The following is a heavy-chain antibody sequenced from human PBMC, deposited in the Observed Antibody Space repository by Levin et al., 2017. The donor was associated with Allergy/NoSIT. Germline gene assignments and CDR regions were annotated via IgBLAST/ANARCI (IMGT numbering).Heavy chain of an antibody. V-gene: IGHV3-9*01. D-gene: IGHD5-18*01. CDR2: ISWNSGSI. J-gene: IGHJ6*02. CDR3: AKGPGYGYYYYYGMDV. Sequence: SLKISCAASGFTFDDYAMHWVRQAPGKGLEWVSGISWNSGSIGYADSVKGRFTISRDNAKNSLYLQMNSLRAEATALYYCAKGPGYGYYYYYGMDVWGQGTTVTVSS. CDR1: GFTFDDYA.